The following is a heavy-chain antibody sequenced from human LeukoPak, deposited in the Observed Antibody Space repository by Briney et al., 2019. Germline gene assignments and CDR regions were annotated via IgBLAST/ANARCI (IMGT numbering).Heavy chain of an antibody. V-gene: IGHV3-30*02. CDR3: AKDRCSNGIGCYYYYMDV. Sequence: PGGSLRLSCAASGFTFSSYGMHWVRQAPGMGLEWVAYIQNDGSNEQYADSVKGRFSISRDSSKNILYLQMNSLRAEDTAVYYCAKDRCSNGIGCYYYYMDVWGKGTTVTISS. D-gene: IGHD2-8*01. CDR1: GFTFSSYG. J-gene: IGHJ6*03. CDR2: IQNDGSNE.